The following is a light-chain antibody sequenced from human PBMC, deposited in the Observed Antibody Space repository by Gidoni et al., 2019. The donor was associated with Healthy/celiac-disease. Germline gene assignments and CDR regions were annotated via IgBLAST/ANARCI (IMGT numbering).Light chain of an antibody. V-gene: IGKV3-15*01. Sequence: EIVMTQSPATLSVYPGERATLSCRASQSVSSNLAWYQQKPGQAPRLLIYGASTRATGIPARFSGSGSGTEFTLTISSLQSEDFAVYYCQHYNNWPPYTFXQXTKLEIK. CDR3: QHYNNWPPYT. J-gene: IGKJ2*01. CDR1: QSVSSN. CDR2: GAS.